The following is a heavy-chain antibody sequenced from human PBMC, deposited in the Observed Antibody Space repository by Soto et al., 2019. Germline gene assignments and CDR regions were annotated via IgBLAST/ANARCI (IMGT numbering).Heavy chain of an antibody. J-gene: IGHJ5*02. CDR1: GGSISSYY. CDR3: SMVRGAMGWFDP. Sequence: QVQLQESGPGLVKPSETLSLTCTVSGGSISSYYWSWIRQPPGKGLEWIGYIYYSGSTNYNPSLKSRVTISVDKSKNQFSLKLSSVTAADTAVYYCSMVRGAMGWFDPWGQGTLVTVSS. CDR2: IYYSGST. V-gene: IGHV4-59*08. D-gene: IGHD3-10*01.